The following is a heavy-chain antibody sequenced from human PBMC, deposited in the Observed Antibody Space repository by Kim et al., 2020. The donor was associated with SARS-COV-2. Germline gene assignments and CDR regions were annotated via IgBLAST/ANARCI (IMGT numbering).Heavy chain of an antibody. D-gene: IGHD2-2*01. CDR3: AKDWSYCSSTSCYGGYFDL. Sequence: GRFTIPRDNSKNTLYLQMNSLRAEDTAVYYCAKDWSYCSSTSCYGGYFDLWGRGTLVTVSS. V-gene: IGHV3-30*02. J-gene: IGHJ2*01.